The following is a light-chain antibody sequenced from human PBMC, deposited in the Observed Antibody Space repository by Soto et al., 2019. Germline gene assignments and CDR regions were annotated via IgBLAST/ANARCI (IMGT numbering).Light chain of an antibody. CDR3: QQYNNWPTIT. CDR2: DAS. Sequence: EIVMTQSPASLSVSPGERAALSCRGSQSVGRNLAWYQQKPGQAPRLLXYDASTRANGIPARFSGGGSGTELTLSISSLQSEDFAVYYCQQYNNWPTITFGQGTRLEIK. V-gene: IGKV3-15*01. CDR1: QSVGRN. J-gene: IGKJ5*01.